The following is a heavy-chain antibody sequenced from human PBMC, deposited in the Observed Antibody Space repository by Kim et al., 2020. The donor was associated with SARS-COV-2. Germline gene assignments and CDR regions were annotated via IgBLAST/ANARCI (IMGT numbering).Heavy chain of an antibody. D-gene: IGHD3-10*01. J-gene: IGHJ4*02. V-gene: IGHV4-34*01. CDR1: GGSFSGYY. CDR3: ASITMVRGVRFDY. CDR2: INHSGST. Sequence: SETLSLTCAVYGGSFSGYYWSWIRQPPGKGLEWIGEINHSGSTNYNPSLKSRVTISVDTSKNQFSLKLSSVTAADTAVYYCASITMVRGVRFDYWGQGTLVTVSS.